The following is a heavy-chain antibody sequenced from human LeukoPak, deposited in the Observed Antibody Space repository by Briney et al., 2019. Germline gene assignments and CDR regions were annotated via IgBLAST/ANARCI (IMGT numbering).Heavy chain of an antibody. CDR2: ISYDGSNK. V-gene: IGHV3-30*04. J-gene: IGHJ4*02. CDR3: ARDSGFSGTQRGEY. CDR1: GFTFSSYA. D-gene: IGHD6-6*01. Sequence: HPGRSLRLSCAASGFTFSSYAMHWVRQAPGKGLEWVAVISYDGSNKYYPDSVKGRFTISRDNSKNTLYLQMNSLRAEDTAVYYCARDSGFSGTQRGEYWGQGTLVTVSS.